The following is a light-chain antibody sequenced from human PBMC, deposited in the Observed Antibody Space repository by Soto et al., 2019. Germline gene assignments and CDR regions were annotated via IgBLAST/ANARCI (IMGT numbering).Light chain of an antibody. J-gene: IGKJ4*01. CDR2: GAS. CDR1: QSVGTT. CDR3: QQYKDWPLT. V-gene: IGKV3-15*01. Sequence: EIVVSQSPATLSVSPGERVTLSCRASQSVGTTFAWYQQRPGQPPRLLIYGASTRATGIPARFSGSGSGTEFTLTISSLQSEDFALYYCQQYKDWPLTFGGGTKVDI.